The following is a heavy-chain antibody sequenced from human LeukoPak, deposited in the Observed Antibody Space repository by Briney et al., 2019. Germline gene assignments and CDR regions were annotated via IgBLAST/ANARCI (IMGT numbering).Heavy chain of an antibody. CDR1: GYTFTGYY. Sequence: ASVKVSCKASGYTFTGYYMHWVRQAPGQGLEWMGWISAYNGNTNYAQKLQGRVTMTTDTSTSTAYMELRSLRSDDTAVYYCASLEMATKEGYFDYWGQGTLVTVSS. CDR2: ISAYNGNT. D-gene: IGHD5-24*01. CDR3: ASLEMATKEGYFDY. J-gene: IGHJ4*02. V-gene: IGHV1-18*04.